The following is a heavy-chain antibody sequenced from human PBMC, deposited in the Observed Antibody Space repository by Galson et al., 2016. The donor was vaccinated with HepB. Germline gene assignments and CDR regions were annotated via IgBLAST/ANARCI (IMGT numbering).Heavy chain of an antibody. CDR1: GFSFSNSG. Sequence: SLRLSCAASGFSFSNSGMSWFRPAPGRGLGWLSGITRSGYATHYADFVKGRFTISRDNSKNTLYLYMNNLTAGDTAIYYCGKHGGFDYWGQGALVTVSS. CDR2: ITRSGYAT. J-gene: IGHJ4*02. D-gene: IGHD3-16*01. CDR3: GKHGGFDY. V-gene: IGHV3-23*01.